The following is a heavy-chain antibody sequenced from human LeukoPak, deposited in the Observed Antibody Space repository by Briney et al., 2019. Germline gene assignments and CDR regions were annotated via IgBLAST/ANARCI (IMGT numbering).Heavy chain of an antibody. CDR3: ARLRAVVGNWNYVEYFDY. CDR2: INHSGST. V-gene: IGHV4-34*01. Sequence: SETLSLTCAVYGGSFSGYYWSWIRQPPGKGLEWIGEINHSGSTNYSPSLKSRVTISVDTSKNQFSLKLSSVTAADTAVYYCARLRAVVGNWNYVEYFDYWGQGTLVTVSS. J-gene: IGHJ4*02. D-gene: IGHD1-7*01. CDR1: GGSFSGYY.